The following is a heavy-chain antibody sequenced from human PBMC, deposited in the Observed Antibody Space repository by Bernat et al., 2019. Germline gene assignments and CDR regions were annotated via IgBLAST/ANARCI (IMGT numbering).Heavy chain of an antibody. D-gene: IGHD6-13*01. V-gene: IGHV3-33*01. CDR2: IWWDASNT. CDR3: ARGGWSTLAAAGTGADY. J-gene: IGHJ4*02. Sequence: QVQLVESGGRVVQPGTSLRLSCEASGFIFSSYGMHWVRQAPGKGLEWVGVIWWDASNTHYSDAVRGRFIISRDDSKNTLFLQMNSLRGDDTAIYYCARGGWSTLAAAGTGADYWGQGTLVSVSS. CDR1: GFIFSSYG.